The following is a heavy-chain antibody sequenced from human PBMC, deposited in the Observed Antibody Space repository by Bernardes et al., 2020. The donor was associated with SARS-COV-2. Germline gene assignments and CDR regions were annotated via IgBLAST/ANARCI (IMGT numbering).Heavy chain of an antibody. J-gene: IGHJ3*02. CDR1: GFTFSSYS. Sequence: GGSLRLSCAASGFTFSSYSMNWVRQAPGKGLEWVSYISSSSTTIYYADSVKGRFTISRDNAKNSLYLQMNSLRDEDTAVYYCAREDVSYSISWLSAFDIWGQGAMVTVSS. CDR2: ISSSSTTI. V-gene: IGHV3-48*02. D-gene: IGHD6-13*01. CDR3: AREDVSYSISWLSAFDI.